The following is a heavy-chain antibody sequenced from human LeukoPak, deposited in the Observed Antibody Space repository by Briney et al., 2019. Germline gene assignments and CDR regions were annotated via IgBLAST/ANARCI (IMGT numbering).Heavy chain of an antibody. CDR1: GGSISIYY. V-gene: IGHV4-59*08. D-gene: IGHD6-19*01. CDR3: ARHWMAVAPYWYFDL. Sequence: SETLSLTCTVSGGSISIYYWSWIRQPPGKGLEWIGYIYYSGSTNYNPSLKSRVTISVDTSKNQFSLKLSSVTAADTAVYYCARHWMAVAPYWYFDLWGRGTLVTVSS. J-gene: IGHJ2*01. CDR2: IYYSGST.